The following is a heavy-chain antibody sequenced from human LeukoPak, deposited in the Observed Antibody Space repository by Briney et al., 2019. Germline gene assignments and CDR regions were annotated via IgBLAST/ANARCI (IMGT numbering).Heavy chain of an antibody. D-gene: IGHD6-13*01. CDR2: IYTSGST. Sequence: SETLSLTCTVSGGSISSYYWSWIRQPAGKGLEWIGRIYTSGSTNYSPSLKSRVTMSVDTSKNQFSLKLSPVTAADTAVYYCARAEGAALGRAFDIWGQGTMVTVSS. CDR1: GGSISSYY. CDR3: ARAEGAALGRAFDI. V-gene: IGHV4-4*07. J-gene: IGHJ3*02.